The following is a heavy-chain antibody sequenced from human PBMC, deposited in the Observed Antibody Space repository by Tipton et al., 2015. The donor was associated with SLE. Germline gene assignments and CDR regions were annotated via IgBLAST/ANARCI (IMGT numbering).Heavy chain of an antibody. CDR1: GYSFTNYW. V-gene: IGHV5-51*01. D-gene: IGHD3-22*01. CDR3: ARQDQRCYYLYCMCF. Sequence: VQLVQSGAEVKKPGESLRISCKGSGYSFTNYWIGWVRQVPGKGLEWERLIYAGDSDTRFSPSFQGQITISADTSIGTVYLQWSCLKASDSRMYFCARQDQRCYYLYCMCFSCQGTTVTVSS. CDR2: IYAGDSDT. J-gene: IGHJ6*02.